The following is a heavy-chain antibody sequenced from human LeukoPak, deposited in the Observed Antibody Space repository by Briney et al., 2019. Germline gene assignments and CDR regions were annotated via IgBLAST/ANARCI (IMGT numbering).Heavy chain of an antibody. Sequence: NPSETLPLTCAVYGGSFTAYYWNWIRQPPGKGLEWIGEISHSGTTNSNPSLKNRVTISVDTSKNQFSLKLSSVTAADTAVYYCARANRRRSRNFFDPWGQGTLVTVSS. J-gene: IGHJ5*02. D-gene: IGHD2/OR15-2a*01. V-gene: IGHV4-34*01. CDR2: ISHSGTT. CDR1: GGSFTAYY. CDR3: ARANRRRSRNFFDP.